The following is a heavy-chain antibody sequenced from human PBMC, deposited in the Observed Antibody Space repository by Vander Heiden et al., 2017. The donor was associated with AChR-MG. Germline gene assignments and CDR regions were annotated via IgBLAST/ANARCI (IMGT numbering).Heavy chain of an antibody. Sequence: QVQLVQSGAEVKKPGASVKVSCKASGYTFTGYYMHWGRQAPGQGLEWMGRINPNSGGTNYAQKFQGRVTMTRDTSISTAYMELSRLRSDDTAVYYCARTRVTFGGVPSTFDYWGQGTLVTVAS. V-gene: IGHV1-2*06. CDR2: INPNSGGT. CDR1: GYTFTGYY. J-gene: IGHJ4*02. CDR3: ARTRVTFGGVPSTFDY. D-gene: IGHD3-16*01.